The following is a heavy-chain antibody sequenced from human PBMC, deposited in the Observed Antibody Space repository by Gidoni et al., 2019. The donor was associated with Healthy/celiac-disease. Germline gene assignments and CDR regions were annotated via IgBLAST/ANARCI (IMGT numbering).Heavy chain of an antibody. CDR2: SSVSGGST. V-gene: IGHV3-23*01. CDR3: AKDGSCSGGSCLNWYFDL. Sequence: EVQLLESGGGLVQPGGCLRLSCAASGFTFRSYAMSWVRQAPGKGLACVSASSVSGGSTYYADSVKGRFTISRDNSKNTLYLQMNSLRAEDTAVYYCAKDGSCSGGSCLNWYFDLWGRGTLVTVSS. J-gene: IGHJ2*01. D-gene: IGHD2-15*01. CDR1: GFTFRSYA.